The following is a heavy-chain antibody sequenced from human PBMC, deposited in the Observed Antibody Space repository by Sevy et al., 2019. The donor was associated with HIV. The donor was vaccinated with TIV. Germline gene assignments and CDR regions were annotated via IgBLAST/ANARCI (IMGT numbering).Heavy chain of an antibody. CDR1: GYTFTGYY. Sequence: ASVKVSCKASGYTFTGYYMHWVRQAPGQGLEWMGRINPNSGGTNYAQKFQGRVTMTRDTSISTAYMELSRLRSDDTAVYYCARSLTSYCSSTSCYRYFDYWGQGTLVTVSS. J-gene: IGHJ4*02. D-gene: IGHD2-2*02. CDR3: ARSLTSYCSSTSCYRYFDY. V-gene: IGHV1-2*06. CDR2: INPNSGGT.